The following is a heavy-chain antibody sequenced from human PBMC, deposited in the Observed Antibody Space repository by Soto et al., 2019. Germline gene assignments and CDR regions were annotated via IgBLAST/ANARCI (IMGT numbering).Heavy chain of an antibody. J-gene: IGHJ5*02. V-gene: IGHV3-11*01. Sequence: PRGSVKLSSAASGFTFSDYYMSWIRQAPGKGLEWVSYIGSSGSTIYYADSVKGRFTISRDNAKNSLYLQMNSLRAEDTAVYYCARDVDPHIATPGTWGQGALVTVSS. CDR1: GFTFSDYY. CDR2: IGSSGSTI. CDR3: ARDVDPHIATPGT. D-gene: IGHD6-13*01.